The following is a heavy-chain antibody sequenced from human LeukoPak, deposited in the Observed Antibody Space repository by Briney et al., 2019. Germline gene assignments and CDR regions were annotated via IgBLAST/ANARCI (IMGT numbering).Heavy chain of an antibody. CDR1: GGSLSSSSYY. Sequence: SETLSLTCTVSGGSLSSSSYYWGWVRQPQGRGLEWLGSIYYSGSTYYNPSLKSRVTISVDTSKNQCSLKLSSVTAADTAVYYCARCVQSRFGLYYYYYMDVWGKGTTVTISS. J-gene: IGHJ6*03. CDR2: IYYSGST. CDR3: ARCVQSRFGLYYYYYMDV. V-gene: IGHV4-39*01. D-gene: IGHD3/OR15-3a*01.